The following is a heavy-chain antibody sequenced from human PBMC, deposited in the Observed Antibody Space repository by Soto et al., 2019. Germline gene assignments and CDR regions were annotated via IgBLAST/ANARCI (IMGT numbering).Heavy chain of an antibody. Sequence: DVQLVESGGGLVQSGRSLRLACAASGFTFDDFAMHWVRQPPGKGLEWVSGISWNSGGIGYADSVKGRFTISRDNAKNSLYLQMNSLRPEDTAFYYCAKATTSGWSVIDYWGQGTLVTVSS. D-gene: IGHD6-19*01. CDR1: GFTFDDFA. CDR2: ISWNSGGI. V-gene: IGHV3-9*01. CDR3: AKATTSGWSVIDY. J-gene: IGHJ4*02.